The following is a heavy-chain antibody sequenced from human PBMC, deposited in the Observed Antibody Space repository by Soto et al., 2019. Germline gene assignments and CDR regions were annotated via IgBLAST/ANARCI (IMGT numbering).Heavy chain of an antibody. CDR1: GFTFSSYD. CDR2: ISGSGDST. J-gene: IGHJ6*02. CDR3: ANRARALYYYGMDV. V-gene: IGHV3-23*01. Sequence: VGSLRLSCAASGFTFSSYDMTWVRQARGKGLEWVSVISGSGDSTYYADSVKGRFTISRDNSKNTLYLQMNSLRAEDTAVYYCANRARALYYYGMDVWGQGTTVTVSS.